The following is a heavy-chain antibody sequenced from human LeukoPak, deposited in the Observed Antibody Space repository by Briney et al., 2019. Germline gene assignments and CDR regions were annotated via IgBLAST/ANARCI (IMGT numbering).Heavy chain of an antibody. J-gene: IGHJ4*02. CDR3: AKDRDSVYYYDSSGYYYFDY. D-gene: IGHD3-22*01. CDR2: ISGSGGST. V-gene: IGHV3-23*01. Sequence: GGSLRLSCAASGFTFSSYAMSWVRQAPGKGLEWVSAISGSGGSTYYADSVKGRFTISRDNSKNTLYLQMNSLRAEDTAVYYCAKDRDSVYYYDSSGYYYFDYWGQGTLGTVSS. CDR1: GFTFSSYA.